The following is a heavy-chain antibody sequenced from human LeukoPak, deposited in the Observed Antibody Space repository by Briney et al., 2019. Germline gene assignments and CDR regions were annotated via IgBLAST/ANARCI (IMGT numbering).Heavy chain of an antibody. V-gene: IGHV5-51*01. Sequence: GESLRISCKVSGYSFTNNWIGWVRQMPGKGLEWMGIIYPGDSDTRYSPSFQGQITISADKSISTAYLRWGSLKASDTAMYYCARLSHGFDSWGQGTLVTVSS. J-gene: IGHJ5*01. CDR2: IYPGDSDT. CDR3: ARLSHGFDS. CDR1: GYSFTNNW.